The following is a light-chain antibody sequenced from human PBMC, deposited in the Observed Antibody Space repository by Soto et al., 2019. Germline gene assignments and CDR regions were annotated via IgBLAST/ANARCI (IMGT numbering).Light chain of an antibody. CDR2: SDN. CDR1: SSNIGANI. CDR3: AAWDNSLDAFV. Sequence: QSVLTQPPSASGTPGQGVTMSCSGSSSNIGANIVTWYRQLPGAAPKLLIYSDNQRPSGVPDRVSGSKSGTSASLAISGLQSGDEADYYCAAWDNSLDAFVFGSGTRSPS. V-gene: IGLV1-44*01. J-gene: IGLJ1*01.